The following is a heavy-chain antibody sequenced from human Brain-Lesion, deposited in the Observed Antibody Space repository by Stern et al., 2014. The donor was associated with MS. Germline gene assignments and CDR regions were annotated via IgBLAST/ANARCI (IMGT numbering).Heavy chain of an antibody. V-gene: IGHV3-7*01. CDR3: ARVYNTIYGIVTQRGSGMDV. Sequence: EVQLVESGGGLVQPGGSLTISCTAAGFTFGNYWMTWVRQAPGKGLELVANIKEDGTEENYVDSEKGRFTSSRDNARNSLYLQMNSLRVEDTALYYWARVYNTIYGIVTQRGSGMDVWGQGTTGSVS. J-gene: IGHJ6*02. CDR2: IKEDGTEE. CDR1: GFTFGNYW. D-gene: IGHD3-3*01.